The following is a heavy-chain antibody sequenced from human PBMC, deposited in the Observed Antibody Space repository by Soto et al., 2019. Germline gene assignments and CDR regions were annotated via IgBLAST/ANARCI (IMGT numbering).Heavy chain of an antibody. CDR2: IYYSGST. D-gene: IGHD5-12*01. J-gene: IGHJ3*02. Sequence: QVQLQESGPGLVKPSQTLSLTCTVSGGSISSGGYYWSWIRQHPGKGLEWIGYIYYSGSTYYNPSLKSRVTISVDPSKNQFSLKLSSVTAADTAVYYCARDTADIVSPVGAFDIWGQGTMVTVSS. V-gene: IGHV4-31*03. CDR3: ARDTADIVSPVGAFDI. CDR1: GGSISSGGYY.